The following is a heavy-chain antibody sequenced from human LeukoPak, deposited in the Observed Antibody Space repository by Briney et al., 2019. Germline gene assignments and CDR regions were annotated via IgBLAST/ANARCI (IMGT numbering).Heavy chain of an antibody. Sequence: GGSLRLSCAASGFTLSTYTMNWVRQAPGKGLEWVSSISSSGSYIYYADSVKGRFTISRDDAKNSLSLQMNSLRAEDTAVYYCARSGIKMVRGVIIKSPYHMGVWGKGTTVTVSS. D-gene: IGHD3-10*01. CDR3: ARSGIKMVRGVIIKSPYHMGV. V-gene: IGHV3-21*01. CDR1: GFTLSTYT. J-gene: IGHJ6*03. CDR2: ISSSGSYI.